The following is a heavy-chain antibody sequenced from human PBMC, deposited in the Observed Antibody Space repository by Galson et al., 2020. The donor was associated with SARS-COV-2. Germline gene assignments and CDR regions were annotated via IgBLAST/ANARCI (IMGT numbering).Heavy chain of an antibody. Sequence: SETLSLTCTVSGGSISSGSYYRSWIRQPAGKGLEWIGRIYTSGSTNYNPSLKSRVTISVDTSKNQFSLKLSSVTAADTAVYYCARGPIEGYYDSSGANWFDPWGQGTLVTVSS. D-gene: IGHD3-22*01. CDR2: IYTSGST. CDR1: GGSISSGSYY. J-gene: IGHJ5*02. CDR3: ARGPIEGYYDSSGANWFDP. V-gene: IGHV4-61*02.